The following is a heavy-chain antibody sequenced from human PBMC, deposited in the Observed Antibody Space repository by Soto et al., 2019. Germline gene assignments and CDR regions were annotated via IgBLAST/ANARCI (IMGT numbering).Heavy chain of an antibody. CDR3: ARHSGYDYVFDY. CDR2: INPNNGDT. V-gene: IGHV1-2*02. CDR1: GYTFTGYY. J-gene: IGHJ4*02. D-gene: IGHD5-12*01. Sequence: GASVKVSCKASGYTFTGYYIHWVRQAPGQGLEWMGWINPNNGDTNYAQKFQGRVSMTRDTSTSTAYMELSGLRFDDTAVYYCARHSGYDYVFDYWGQGTLVTVSS.